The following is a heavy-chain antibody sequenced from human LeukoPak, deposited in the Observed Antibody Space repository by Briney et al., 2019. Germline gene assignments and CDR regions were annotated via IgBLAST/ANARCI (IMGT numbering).Heavy chain of an antibody. Sequence: SGPTLVNPTQTLTLTCTFSGFSLSTSGVGVGWIRQPPGKALEWLALIYWNDDKRYSPSLKSRLTIPKDTSKNQVVLTMTNMDPVDTATYYCAHFRYYYDSSGYKEDLDYWGQGTLVTVSS. V-gene: IGHV2-5*01. CDR1: GFSLSTSGVG. D-gene: IGHD3-22*01. J-gene: IGHJ4*02. CDR2: IYWNDDK. CDR3: AHFRYYYDSSGYKEDLDY.